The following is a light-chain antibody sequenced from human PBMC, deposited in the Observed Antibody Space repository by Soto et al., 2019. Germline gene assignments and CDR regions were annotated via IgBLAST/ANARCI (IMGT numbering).Light chain of an antibody. V-gene: IGLV2-11*01. J-gene: IGLJ2*01. CDR3: SSYAGNNIVV. CDR1: SGDGGDYDY. CDR2: EVS. Sequence: QSALTQPRSVSGSPGQSVTISCTGTSGDGGDYDYVSWYQQHPGTAPKLVIYEVSERPSAVPDRFSGSKSGNTASLTVSGLQADDEADYYCSSYAGNNIVVFGGGTKVTVL.